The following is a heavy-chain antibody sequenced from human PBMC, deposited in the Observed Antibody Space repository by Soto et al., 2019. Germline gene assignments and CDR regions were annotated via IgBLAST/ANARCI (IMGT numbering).Heavy chain of an antibody. CDR1: GFTFIDYA. CDR2: ISGGGGTT. J-gene: IGHJ4*02. Sequence: EVQLLESGGGLVQPGGSLRLSCTASGFTFIDYAMSWVRQAPGKRLEWVSLISGGGGTTQYADSVKGRFTISRDNSKNTVYLQMNSLRVEDTAVYFCAKALSHDSPFDYWGQGTLVTVCS. CDR3: AKALSHDSPFDY. V-gene: IGHV3-23*01. D-gene: IGHD1-1*01.